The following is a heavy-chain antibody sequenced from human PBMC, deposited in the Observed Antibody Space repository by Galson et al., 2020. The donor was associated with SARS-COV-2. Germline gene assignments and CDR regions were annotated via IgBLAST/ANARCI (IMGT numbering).Heavy chain of an antibody. CDR3: TSGYCGTSCSGAFDI. CDR1: GFTFSNYW. J-gene: IGHJ3*02. CDR2: ISSDGRTT. Sequence: LSLTCAASGFTFSNYWMQWVRQVPGKGLVCVSRISSDGRTTTYADSVKGRFTISRDDAKNTLYLQMDSLRAEDTAVYYCTSGYCGTSCSGAFDIWGQGAMVTVSS. D-gene: IGHD2-2*01. V-gene: IGHV3-74*01.